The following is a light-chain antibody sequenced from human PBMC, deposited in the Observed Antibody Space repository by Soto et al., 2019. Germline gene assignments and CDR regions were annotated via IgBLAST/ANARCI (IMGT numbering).Light chain of an antibody. Sequence: DIVLPQSPLSLPVTPGEPASISCRSSQSLLSSNGNNYLDWYLQKPGQSPQVLIYLGSNRASGVPDRFSGSGSGTDFTLKIRRVEAEDVGVYYCLQGLTTPLTFGGGTKVEIK. CDR1: QSLLSSNGNNY. J-gene: IGKJ4*01. CDR3: LQGLTTPLT. V-gene: IGKV2-28*01. CDR2: LGS.